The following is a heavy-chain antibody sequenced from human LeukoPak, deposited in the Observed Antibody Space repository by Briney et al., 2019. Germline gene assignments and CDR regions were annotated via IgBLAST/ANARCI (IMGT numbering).Heavy chain of an antibody. J-gene: IGHJ3*02. D-gene: IGHD2-8*01. CDR3: AKERVSSGMMEGVLHM. CDR1: GFTFNSYA. CDR2: ISGSGSHT. Sequence: PGGSLGLSCAASGFTFNSYAMNWDRQAPGKGLEWVSSISGSGSHTYYADSVQGRFTVSRDNSKNTVNLHLNTVRAEDTAVYYCAKERVSSGMMEGVLHMWGQGTTVSVSS. V-gene: IGHV3-23*01.